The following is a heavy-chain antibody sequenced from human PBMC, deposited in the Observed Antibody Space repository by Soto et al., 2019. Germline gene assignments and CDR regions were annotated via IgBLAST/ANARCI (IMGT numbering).Heavy chain of an antibody. CDR3: GRQGGSISDVLAYCDY. D-gene: IGHD3-3*01. CDR2: ISPSGGST. V-gene: IGHV1-46*01. Sequence: QVQLVQSGAEVEKPGASVKVSCKASGYTITSYYIHWVRQAPGQGLEWLGIISPSGGSTSYAQKSQRRVSMTRETAKSTDNMELRSPRSEDTAVNYCGRQGGSISDVLAYCDYWGQGTLVTVSS. J-gene: IGHJ4*02. CDR1: GYTITSYY.